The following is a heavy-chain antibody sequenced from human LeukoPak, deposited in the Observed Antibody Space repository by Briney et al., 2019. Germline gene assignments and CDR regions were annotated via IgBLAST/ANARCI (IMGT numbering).Heavy chain of an antibody. CDR1: GFSLTSYW. V-gene: IGHV3-74*01. J-gene: IGHJ4*02. CDR3: ASGYCSGGNCYSG. CDR2: INSDGRTT. D-gene: IGHD2-15*01. Sequence: GGSLRLSCAASGFSLTSYWMHWVRQAPGKGLVWVSRINSDGRTTSYADPVKGRFTISRDNAKSTVYLQMNSLRVEDTAVYYCASGYCSGGNCYSGWGQGTLVTVSS.